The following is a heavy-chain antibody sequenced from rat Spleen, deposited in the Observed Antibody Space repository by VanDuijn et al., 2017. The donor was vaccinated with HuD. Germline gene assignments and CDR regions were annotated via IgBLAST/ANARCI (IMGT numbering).Heavy chain of an antibody. CDR1: GFTFSNYD. D-gene: IGHD1-7*01. V-gene: IGHV5-25*01. CDR3: ARHWVSYWYFDF. CDR2: ISPSGGST. Sequence: EVQLVESGGGLVQPGRSLKLSCAASGFTFSNYDMAWVRQAPTKGLEWVASISPSGGSTYYRDSVKGRFTVSRDNAKSTLYLQMDSLRSEDTATYYCARHWVSYWYFDFWGPGTMVTVSS. J-gene: IGHJ1*01.